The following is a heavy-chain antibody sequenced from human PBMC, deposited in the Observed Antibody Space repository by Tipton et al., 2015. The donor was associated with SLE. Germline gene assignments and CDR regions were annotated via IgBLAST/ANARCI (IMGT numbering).Heavy chain of an antibody. D-gene: IGHD6-19*01. CDR2: IYYSGST. CDR3: ARAPRLGAFDI. Sequence: TLSLTCTVSGGSISSYYWSWIRQPPGKGLEWIGYIYYSGSTNYNPSLKGRVTISVDTSKNQFSLKLSSVTAADTAVYYCARAPRLGAFDIWGQGTMVTVSS. J-gene: IGHJ3*02. V-gene: IGHV4-59*08. CDR1: GGSISSYY.